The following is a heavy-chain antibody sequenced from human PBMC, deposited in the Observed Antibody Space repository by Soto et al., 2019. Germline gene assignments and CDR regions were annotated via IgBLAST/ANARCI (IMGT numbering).Heavy chain of an antibody. CDR1: GYNFSDYW. CDR3: ARGGYCSSTTCYSQVWFDP. V-gene: IGHV5-51*01. D-gene: IGHD2-2*01. Sequence: GGALKISFETSGYNFSDYWIGWGRQMPGERPEWVGIVYPRDSDTRYSPSFQDRVTISADQSISTAYLQWSSLKASDTAIYYCARGGYCSSTTCYSQVWFDPWGQGTPVTVSS. CDR2: VYPRDSDT. J-gene: IGHJ5*02.